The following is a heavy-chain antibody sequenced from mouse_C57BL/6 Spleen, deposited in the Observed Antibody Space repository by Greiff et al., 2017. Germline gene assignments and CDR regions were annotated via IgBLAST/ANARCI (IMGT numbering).Heavy chain of an antibody. D-gene: IGHD2-1*01. CDR2: IYPGDGDT. J-gene: IGHJ2*01. Sequence: VQLQQSGPELVKPGASVKISCKASGYAFSSSWMNWVKQRPGKGLEWIGRIYPGDGDTNYNGKFKGKATLTADKSSSTAYMQLSSLTSEDSAVYFCARREGNYNFDYWGQGTTLTVSS. V-gene: IGHV1-82*01. CDR3: ARREGNYNFDY. CDR1: GYAFSSSW.